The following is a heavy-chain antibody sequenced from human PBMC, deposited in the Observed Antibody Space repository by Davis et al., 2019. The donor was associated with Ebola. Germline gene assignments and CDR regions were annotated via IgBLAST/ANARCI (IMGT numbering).Heavy chain of an antibody. V-gene: IGHV7-4-1*02. Sequence: AASVKVSCKVSGYTFTELSMHWVRQAPGQGLEWMGWINTNTGNPTYAQGFTGRFVFSLDTSVSTAYLQINSLKAEDTAVYYCARDLDGIFGGVIVNEGDAFDIWGQGTVVTVSS. CDR2: INTNTGNP. D-gene: IGHD3-16*02. CDR1: GYTFTELS. J-gene: IGHJ3*02. CDR3: ARDLDGIFGGVIVNEGDAFDI.